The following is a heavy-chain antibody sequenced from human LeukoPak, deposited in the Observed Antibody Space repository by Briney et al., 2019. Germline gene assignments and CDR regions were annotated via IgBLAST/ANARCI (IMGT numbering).Heavy chain of an antibody. CDR3: ARDFWSGSVGFDP. D-gene: IGHD3-3*01. Sequence: SETLSLTCTVSGAAISTYFWSWIRQSPGKGPEWIGYIYSSGSTKYNPSLKSRVTISVDASKNQFALTLRSLTAADTAVYYCARDFWSGSVGFDPWGQGTLVTVSS. CDR1: GAAISTYF. CDR2: IYSSGST. J-gene: IGHJ5*02. V-gene: IGHV4-59*01.